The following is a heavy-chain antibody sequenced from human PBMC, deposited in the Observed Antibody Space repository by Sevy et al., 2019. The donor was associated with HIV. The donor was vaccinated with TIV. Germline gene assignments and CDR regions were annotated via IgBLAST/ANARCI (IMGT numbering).Heavy chain of an antibody. CDR1: GGSISSSSYY. V-gene: IGHV4-39*01. D-gene: IGHD2-21*01. CDR2: IYYSGST. Sequence: SETLSLTCTVSGGSISSSSYYWGWIRQPPGKGLEWIGIIYYSGSTYYNPSLKSRVTISVDTSKNQFSLKLSSVTAADTAVYYCSAYCGGDCYSSNDYWGQGTLVTVSS. CDR3: SAYCGGDCYSSNDY. J-gene: IGHJ4*02.